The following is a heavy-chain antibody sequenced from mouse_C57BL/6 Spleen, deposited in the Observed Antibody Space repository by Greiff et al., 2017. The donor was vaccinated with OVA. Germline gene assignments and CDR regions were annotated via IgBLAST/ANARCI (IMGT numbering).Heavy chain of an antibody. CDR1: GYAFSSSW. V-gene: IGHV1-82*01. Sequence: VQLQESGPELVKPGASVKISCKASGYAFSSSWMNWVKQRPGKGLEWIGRIYPGDGDTNYNGKFKGKATLTADKSSSTAYMQLSSLTSEDSAVYFCARRLTTVVEDYAMDYWGQGTSVTVSS. J-gene: IGHJ4*01. CDR3: ARRLTTVVEDYAMDY. D-gene: IGHD1-1*01. CDR2: IYPGDGDT.